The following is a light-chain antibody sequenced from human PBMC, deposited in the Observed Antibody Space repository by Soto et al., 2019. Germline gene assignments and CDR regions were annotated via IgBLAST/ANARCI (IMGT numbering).Light chain of an antibody. J-gene: IGKJ2*01. CDR1: QSVSSY. CDR3: QQRNYWPVT. CDR2: DAS. Sequence: EIVLTQSPATLSLSPGERATLSCRASQSVSSYLAWYQQKPGQAPRLLIYDASNRATGIPARFSGSGSWTDFTLTISSLEPEEFAIYFCQQRNYWPVTFGQGTKLDIK. V-gene: IGKV3-11*01.